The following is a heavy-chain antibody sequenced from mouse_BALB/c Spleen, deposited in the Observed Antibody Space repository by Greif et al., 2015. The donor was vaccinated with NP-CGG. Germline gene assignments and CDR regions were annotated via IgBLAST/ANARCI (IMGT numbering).Heavy chain of an antibody. D-gene: IGHD1-2*01. CDR2: ISNGGGST. V-gene: IGHV5-12-2*01. J-gene: IGHJ3*01. CDR3: ARHAPSYGAWFAY. Sequence: EVQGVESGGGLVQPGGSLKLSCAASGFTFSSYTMSWVRQTPEKRLEWVAYISNGGGSTYYPDTVKGRFTISRDNAKNTLYLQMSSLKSEDTAMYYCARHAPSYGAWFAYWGQGTLVTVSA. CDR1: GFTFSSYT.